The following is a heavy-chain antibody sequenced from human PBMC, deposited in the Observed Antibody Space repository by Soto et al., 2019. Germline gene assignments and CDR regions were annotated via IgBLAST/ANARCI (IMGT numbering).Heavy chain of an antibody. D-gene: IGHD6-6*01. CDR3: ARVPHSSSSSGGLYYYYYMDV. V-gene: IGHV1-69*02. J-gene: IGHJ6*03. CDR2: IIPILGIA. CDR1: GGTFSSYT. Sequence: SVKVSCKASGGTFSSYTISWVRQAPGQGLEWMGRIIPILGIANYAQKFQGRVTITADKSTSTAYMELSSLRSEDTAVYYCARVPHSSSSSGGLYYYYYMDVWGKGTTVTVSS.